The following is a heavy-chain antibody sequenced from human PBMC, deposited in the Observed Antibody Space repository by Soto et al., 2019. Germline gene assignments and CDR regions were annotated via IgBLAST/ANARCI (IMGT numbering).Heavy chain of an antibody. CDR1: GGSISSSNW. Sequence: QVQLQESGPGLVKPSGTLSLTCAVSGGSISSSNWWSWVRQPPGKGLEWIVEIYHSGSTNYNPSLKRRVTISVDKSKNQFSLKLSSVTAADTAVYYCARDRVWFGELGQFDYWGQGTLVTVSS. V-gene: IGHV4-4*02. J-gene: IGHJ4*02. CDR2: IYHSGST. CDR3: ARDRVWFGELGQFDY. D-gene: IGHD3-10*01.